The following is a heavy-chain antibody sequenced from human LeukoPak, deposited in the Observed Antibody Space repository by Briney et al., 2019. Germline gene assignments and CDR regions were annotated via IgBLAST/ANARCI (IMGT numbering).Heavy chain of an antibody. CDR2: INHSGST. J-gene: IGHJ4*02. CDR3: ATPPAYRIGWDFDY. V-gene: IGHV4-38-2*02. CDR1: GYSISSGYY. Sequence: PSETLSLTCTVSGYSISSGYYWSWIRQPPGKGLEWIGEINHSGSTNYNPSLKSRVTISVDTSKNQFSLKLSSVTAADTAVYYCATPPAYRIGWDFDYWGQGTLVTVSS. D-gene: IGHD6-19*01.